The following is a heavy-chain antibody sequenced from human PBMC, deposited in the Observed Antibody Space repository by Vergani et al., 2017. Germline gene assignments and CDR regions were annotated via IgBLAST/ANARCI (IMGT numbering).Heavy chain of an antibody. CDR2: INWNSDSI. D-gene: IGHD3-22*01. J-gene: IGHJ1*01. V-gene: IGHV3-9*01. Sequence: EVQLVESGGGLVQPGRSLRLSCAASGFTFDDYAMHWVRQAPGKGLEWVSGINWNSDSIAYADSVKGRFTISRDNSQTTVFLQMNSLRADDSAVYYCTKAGQYDSDSFHDSWGQGALVTVAS. CDR1: GFTFDDYA. CDR3: TKAGQYDSDSFHDS.